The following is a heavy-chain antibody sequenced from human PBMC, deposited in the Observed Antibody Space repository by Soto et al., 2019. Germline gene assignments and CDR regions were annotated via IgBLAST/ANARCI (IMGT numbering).Heavy chain of an antibody. CDR1: GYIFANYP. J-gene: IGHJ5*02. D-gene: IGHD3-10*01. CDR2: INPGNGNT. Sequence: GASVRVSCKASGYIFANYPMQWVRQAPGQGLEWMGWINPGNGNTKYSQKFQGRVTITRDTSATTVYMELSSLTSKDTAMYYCARVVRHFSGSGDHSSDPPGQGTLVTVSS. V-gene: IGHV1-3*01. CDR3: ARVVRHFSGSGDHSSDP.